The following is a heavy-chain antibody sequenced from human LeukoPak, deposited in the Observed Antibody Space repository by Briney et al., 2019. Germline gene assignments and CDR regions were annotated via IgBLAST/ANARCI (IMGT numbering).Heavy chain of an antibody. CDR3: VRIGDLDGWEVPFDY. Sequence: GGSLRLSCAASGFTLSKYAMHWVRQAPGKGPEWVAVISYDGSIKYYADSVKGRFTISRDNSKNTVFLRMTSLRGEDTAVYYCVRIGDLDGWEVPFDYWGQGTLVTVYS. CDR2: ISYDGSIK. D-gene: IGHD5-24*01. CDR1: GFTLSKYA. J-gene: IGHJ4*02. V-gene: IGHV3-30*04.